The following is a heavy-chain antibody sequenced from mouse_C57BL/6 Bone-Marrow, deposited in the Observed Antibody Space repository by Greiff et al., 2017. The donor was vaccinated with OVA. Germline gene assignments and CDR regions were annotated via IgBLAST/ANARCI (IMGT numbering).Heavy chain of an antibody. D-gene: IGHD1-1*01. CDR2: IDPETGGT. CDR3: TRWYYCSSYLDY. V-gene: IGHV1-15*01. Sequence: QVQLQQSGAELVRPGASVTLSCKASGYTFTDYEMHWVKQTPVHGLEWIGAIDPETGGTAYNQKFKGKAILTADKSSSTAYMELRSLTSEDSAVXYCTRWYYCSSYLDYWGQGTTLTVSS. J-gene: IGHJ2*01. CDR1: GYTFTDYE.